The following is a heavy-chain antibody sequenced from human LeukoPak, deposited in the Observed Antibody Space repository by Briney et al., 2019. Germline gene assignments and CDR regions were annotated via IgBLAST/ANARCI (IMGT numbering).Heavy chain of an antibody. D-gene: IGHD3-9*01. CDR2: IYTSGST. Sequence: SETLSLTCTVSGGSISSYYWSWIRQPAGKGLEWIGRIYTSGSTNYNPSLKSRVTMSVDTSKNQFSLKLSSVTAADTAVYCCARGYDILTGQVGAFDIWGQGTMVTVSS. V-gene: IGHV4-4*07. J-gene: IGHJ3*02. CDR3: ARGYDILTGQVGAFDI. CDR1: GGSISSYY.